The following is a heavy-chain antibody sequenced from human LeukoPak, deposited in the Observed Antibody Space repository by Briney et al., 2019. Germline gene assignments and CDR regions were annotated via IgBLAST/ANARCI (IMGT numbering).Heavy chain of an antibody. J-gene: IGHJ4*02. V-gene: IGHV5-51*01. CDR2: IYPGDSNT. CDR3: ARAYSSNPFDS. D-gene: IGHD5-18*01. Sequence: GESLKISCKGSGYFFTSYWIAWVRQMPGKGLEWMGIIYPGDSNTKYSPSFQGQVTISADKSISTAYLQWSSLKASDTAMYYCARAYSSNPFDSWGQGTLVTVSS. CDR1: GYFFTSYW.